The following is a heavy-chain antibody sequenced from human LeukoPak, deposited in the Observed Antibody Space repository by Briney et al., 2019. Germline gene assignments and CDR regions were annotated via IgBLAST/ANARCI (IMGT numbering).Heavy chain of an antibody. V-gene: IGHV1-18*01. CDR3: ARSSRDIVVVVAATEDSELDY. J-gene: IGHJ4*02. CDR1: GYTFTSYG. CDR2: ISAYNGNT. D-gene: IGHD2-15*01. Sequence: GASVTVSCKASGYTFTSYGISWVRQAPGQGLGWMGWISAYNGNTNYAQKLQGRVTMTTDTSTSTAYMELRSLRSDDTAVYYCARSSRDIVVVVAATEDSELDYWGQGTLVTVSS.